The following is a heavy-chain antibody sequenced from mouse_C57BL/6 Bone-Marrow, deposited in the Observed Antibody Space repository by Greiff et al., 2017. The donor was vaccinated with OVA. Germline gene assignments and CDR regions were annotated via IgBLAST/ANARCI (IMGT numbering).Heavy chain of an antibody. Sequence: DVKLQESGPGLVKPSQSLSLTCSVTGYSITSGYYWNWIRQFPGNKLEWMGYISYDGSNNYNPSLKNRISITRDTSKNQFFLKLNSVTTEDTATYYCARDSPYYFDYWGQGTTLTVSS. CDR3: ARDSPYYFDY. CDR2: ISYDGSN. CDR1: GYSITSGYY. V-gene: IGHV3-6*01. J-gene: IGHJ2*01.